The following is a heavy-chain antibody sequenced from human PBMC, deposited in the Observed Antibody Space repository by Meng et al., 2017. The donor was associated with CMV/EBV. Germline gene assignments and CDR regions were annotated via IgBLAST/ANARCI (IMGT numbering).Heavy chain of an antibody. Sequence: GESLKISCAASGFNVGGFYIIWVRQAPGKGLEWVSIIYSGGGTYYTDSVRGRFTISRDNSRNVVYLQMNSLRVEDTALYYCARDMRGWGLLGGLNVWGQGTTVTVS. J-gene: IGHJ6*02. CDR1: GFNVGGFY. D-gene: IGHD1-26*01. CDR3: ARDMRGWGLLGGLNV. CDR2: IYSGGGT. V-gene: IGHV3-53*01.